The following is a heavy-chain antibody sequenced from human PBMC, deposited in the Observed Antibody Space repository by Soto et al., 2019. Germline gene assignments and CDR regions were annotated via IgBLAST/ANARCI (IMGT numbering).Heavy chain of an antibody. Sequence: QLQLQESGSGLVTPSQTLSLTCAVSGGSISSGGYYWRWLQQPPRKGLEWIGYIYYTGSTYYNPSLKSRVTISVGRCKNQFSLKLSSVTAGETAVYYCARGLPFYWGEGTLVTVSS. CDR1: GGSISSGGYY. V-gene: IGHV4-30-2*01. CDR3: ARGLPFY. J-gene: IGHJ4*02. CDR2: IYYTGST.